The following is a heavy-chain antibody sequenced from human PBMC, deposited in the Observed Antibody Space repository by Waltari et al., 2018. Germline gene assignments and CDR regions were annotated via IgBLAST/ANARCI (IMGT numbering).Heavy chain of an antibody. J-gene: IGHJ4*02. CDR3: ARDLYERGNLPRYLDH. Sequence: QVQLLQSANEVKKPGASVKVSCKASGYTFSDYGISWVRQAPGQGLEWMGWISAYDGDTKYAQNFQGRVTMTTDTSTKTAYMELRSLRSDDTAMYYCARDLYERGNLPRYLDHWGQGTLVTVSS. CDR1: GYTFSDYG. D-gene: IGHD1-1*01. V-gene: IGHV1-18*04. CDR2: ISAYDGDT.